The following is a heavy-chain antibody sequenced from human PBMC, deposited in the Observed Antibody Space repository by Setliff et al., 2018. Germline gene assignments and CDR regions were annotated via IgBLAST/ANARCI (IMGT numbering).Heavy chain of an antibody. CDR1: GYSFSTYA. D-gene: IGHD3-10*01. CDR3: ARFRRGVALGWFDP. J-gene: IGHJ5*02. V-gene: IGHV1-3*01. CDR2: INGGNGNT. Sequence: ASVKVSCKASGYSFSTYAMHWVRQAPGQRLEWMGWINGGNGNTKYSQKFQGRITITRDTSASTAYMEMSSLRSEDTAVYYCARFRRGVALGWFDPWGQGTLVTVSS.